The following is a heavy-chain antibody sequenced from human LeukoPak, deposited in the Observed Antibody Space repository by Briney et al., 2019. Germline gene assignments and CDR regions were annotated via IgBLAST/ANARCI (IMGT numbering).Heavy chain of an antibody. V-gene: IGHV4-59*08. J-gene: IGHJ4*02. D-gene: IGHD3-22*01. Sequence: PSETLSLTCTVSGGSISSYYWSWIRQPPGKGLEWIGYIDYSGSTNYNPSLKSRVTISVDTSKNQFSLKLSSVTAADTAVYYCARTLYYYDSSGYDYWGQGTLVTVSS. CDR2: IDYSGST. CDR1: GGSISSYY. CDR3: ARTLYYYDSSGYDY.